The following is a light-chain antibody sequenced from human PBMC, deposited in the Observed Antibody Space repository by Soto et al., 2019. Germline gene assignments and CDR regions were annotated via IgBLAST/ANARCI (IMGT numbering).Light chain of an antibody. CDR1: QTISSW. J-gene: IGKJ1*01. V-gene: IGKV1-5*03. CDR3: QRYNSYSEA. Sequence: QRGQEPDTLSGSAAYRFTITCLASQTISSWLAWYQQKPGKAPKLLIYKASTLKSGVPSRFSGSGSGTEFTLTISSLHPDDFATYYCQRYNSYSEAFGQGTKVAIK. CDR2: KAS.